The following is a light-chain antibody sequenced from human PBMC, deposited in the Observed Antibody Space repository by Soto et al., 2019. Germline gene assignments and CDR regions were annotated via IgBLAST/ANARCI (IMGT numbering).Light chain of an antibody. CDR3: CSYAGSSTSGV. V-gene: IGLV2-23*01. Sequence: QSALTQPASVSGSPGQSITISCTGTSSDVGSYNLVSWYQQHPGKAPKLMIYEGSKRPSGVSNRFSGSNSGNTASLTISGLQAEDEADYYCCSYAGSSTSGVFGGGTKLTVL. J-gene: IGLJ3*02. CDR1: SSDVGSYNL. CDR2: EGS.